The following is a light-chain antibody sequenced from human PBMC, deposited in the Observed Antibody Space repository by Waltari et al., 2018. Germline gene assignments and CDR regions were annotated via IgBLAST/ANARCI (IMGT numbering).Light chain of an antibody. Sequence: DIVMTQSPLSLPVTPGEPASISCRSSQSLLHSNGYNYLDWYLQKPVQSPQLLIYLGSNRASGVPDRFSGSGSGTDFTLKISRVEAEDVGVYYCMQALQTPRMFGQGTKVEIK. CDR2: LGS. CDR1: QSLLHSNGYNY. V-gene: IGKV2-28*01. J-gene: IGKJ1*01. CDR3: MQALQTPRM.